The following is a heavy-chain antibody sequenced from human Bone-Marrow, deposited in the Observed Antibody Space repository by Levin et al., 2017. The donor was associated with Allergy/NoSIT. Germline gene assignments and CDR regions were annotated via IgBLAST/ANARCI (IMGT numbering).Heavy chain of an antibody. V-gene: IGHV3-21*01. CDR3: AKDRTYGILWNYGMDV. D-gene: IGHD4-17*01. Sequence: GGSLRLSCAASGFNFSTYNMNWVRQTPGKGLEWVSSITRRSDYMYYADSVKGRFIISRDNAKNSLFLQMNSLRVDDKAVYYCAKDRTYGILWNYGMDVWGQGTTVTVSS. J-gene: IGHJ6*02. CDR1: GFNFSTYN. CDR2: ITRRSDYM.